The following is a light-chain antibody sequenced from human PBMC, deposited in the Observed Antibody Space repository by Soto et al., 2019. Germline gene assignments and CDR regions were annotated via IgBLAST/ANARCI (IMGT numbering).Light chain of an antibody. J-gene: IGKJ5*01. CDR2: GAS. Sequence: DSVMAQSTASLAVSLGGRATIHCMCSQRGLYSYNYKNYLAWYQQKPGQPPKLLIYGASTLECWVPDRFSGSGSGTDFTLTITSLQAEDVAVYFCQQSKSPPITFGQGTRLEIK. CDR1: QRGLYSYNYKNY. V-gene: IGKV4-1*01. CDR3: QQSKSPPIT.